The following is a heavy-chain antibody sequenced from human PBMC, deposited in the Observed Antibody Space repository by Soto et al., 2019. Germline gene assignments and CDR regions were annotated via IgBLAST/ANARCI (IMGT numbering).Heavy chain of an antibody. V-gene: IGHV3-23*01. CDR3: AKDSALPYSGSYFDY. D-gene: IGHD1-26*01. Sequence: EVQLLESGGGLVQPGRSLRLSCAASGFTVNRYSMSWVRQAPGKGLECVSSISGTGGDTFYADSVKGRFTISRDNSKNTLYLQMSSLRADDAALYYCAKDSALPYSGSYFDYWGQGALVIVSS. CDR1: GFTVNRYS. J-gene: IGHJ4*02. CDR2: ISGTGGDT.